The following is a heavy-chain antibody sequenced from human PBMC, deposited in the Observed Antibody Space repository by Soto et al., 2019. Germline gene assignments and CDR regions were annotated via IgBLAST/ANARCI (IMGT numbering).Heavy chain of an antibody. CDR2: IYSGGST. J-gene: IGHJ4*02. CDR3: AVDSSSPPMGFGY. D-gene: IGHD6-6*01. V-gene: IGHV3-66*01. Sequence: GGSLRLSCAVSGFTVSSKYVSWVRQAPGKGLEWVSVIYSGGSTYYGDSAKGRFTISRDNSKNTLYLQMNSLRAEDTAVYYCAVDSSSPPMGFGYWGQGTLVTVSS. CDR1: GFTVSSKY.